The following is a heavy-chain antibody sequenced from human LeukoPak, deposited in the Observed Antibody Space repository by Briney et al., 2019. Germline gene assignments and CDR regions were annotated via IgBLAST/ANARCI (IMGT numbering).Heavy chain of an antibody. CDR1: GGSIVSTNYY. J-gene: IGHJ5*02. CDR3: ARLGITSWFDP. CDR2: IYYSGST. V-gene: IGHV4-39*01. D-gene: IGHD3-22*01. Sequence: SETLSLTCTVSGGSIVSTNYYWGWIRQPPGKGLEWIGSIYYSGSTYYNPSLKSRVTISVDTSKNQFSLKLSSVTAADTAVYYCARLGITSWFDPWGQGTLVTVSS.